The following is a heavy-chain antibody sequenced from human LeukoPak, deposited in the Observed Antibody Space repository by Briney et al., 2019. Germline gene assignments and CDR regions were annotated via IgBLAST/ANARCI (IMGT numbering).Heavy chain of an antibody. CDR2: ISWNSGSI. V-gene: IGHV3-9*03. Sequence: GGSLRLSCAASRFTFDDYAMHWVRQAPGKGLEWVSGISWNSGSIGYADSVKGRFTISRDNAKNSLYLQMNSLRAEDMALYYCAKDWGTGTSGYYYYMDVWGKGTTVTVSS. CDR1: RFTFDDYA. D-gene: IGHD1-7*01. CDR3: AKDWGTGTSGYYYYMDV. J-gene: IGHJ6*03.